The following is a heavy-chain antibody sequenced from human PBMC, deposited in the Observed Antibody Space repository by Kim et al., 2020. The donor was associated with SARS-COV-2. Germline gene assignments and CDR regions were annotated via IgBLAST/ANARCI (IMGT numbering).Heavy chain of an antibody. CDR3: ARAPLTLYCSSTSCSEIDY. V-gene: IGHV4-34*01. Sequence: SETLSLTCAVYGGSFSGYYWSWIRQPPGKGLEWIGEINHSGSTNYNPSLKSRVTISVDTSKNQFSLKLSSVTAADTAVYYCARAPLTLYCSSTSCSEIDYWGQGTLVTVSS. CDR2: INHSGST. CDR1: GGSFSGYY. D-gene: IGHD2-2*01. J-gene: IGHJ4*02.